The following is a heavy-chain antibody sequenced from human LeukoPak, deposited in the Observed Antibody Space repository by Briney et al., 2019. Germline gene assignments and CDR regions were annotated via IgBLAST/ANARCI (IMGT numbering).Heavy chain of an antibody. CDR2: ISHDGSNK. Sequence: GRSLRLSCAASGFTFSSYAMHWVRQAPGKGLEWVAVISHDGSNKYYADSVKGRFTISRDNSKNTLYLQMNSLRAEDTAVYYCARDSPVYSSSYDYFDYWGQGTLVTVSS. CDR3: ARDSPVYSSSYDYFDY. J-gene: IGHJ4*02. CDR1: GFTFSSYA. V-gene: IGHV3-30*04. D-gene: IGHD6-13*01.